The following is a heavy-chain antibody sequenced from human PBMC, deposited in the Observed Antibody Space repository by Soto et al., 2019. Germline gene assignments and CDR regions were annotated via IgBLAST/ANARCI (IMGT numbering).Heavy chain of an antibody. CDR2: VYYSGST. J-gene: IGHJ6*02. CDR3: ARAGFGYYDILNGYPPSMDV. CDR1: GDSIGSFY. Sequence: SETLSLTFTVSGDSIGSFYWGWILQPPVKLLDWIGYVYYSGSTNYNPSLNSRVTISVDTSKNQFSLKRSSVTAADTDVYYFARAGFGYYDILNGYPPSMDVWGQGTTVTISS. D-gene: IGHD3-9*01. V-gene: IGHV4-59*01.